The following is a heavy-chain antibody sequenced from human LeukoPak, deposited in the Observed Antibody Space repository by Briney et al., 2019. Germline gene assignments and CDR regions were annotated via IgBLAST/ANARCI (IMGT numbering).Heavy chain of an antibody. V-gene: IGHV3-7*04. D-gene: IGHD2-15*01. J-gene: IGHJ6*03. Sequence: GGSLRLSCAASEFSFSNYWMNWVRQAPGKGLEWVANIKQDGSEKFYVDSVKGRFTISRDNAKNSLYLQMNNLRAEDTAVYSCARGSHYYYYYMDVWGKGTTVTVSS. CDR1: EFSFSNYW. CDR3: ARGSHYYYYYMDV. CDR2: IKQDGSEK.